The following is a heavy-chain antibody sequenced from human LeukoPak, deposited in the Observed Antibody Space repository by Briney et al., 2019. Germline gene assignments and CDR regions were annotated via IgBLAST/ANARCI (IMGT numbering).Heavy chain of an antibody. CDR1: GYTLTGYC. Sequence: LRRSVKVSCTASGYTLTGYCMHWVPQAPGQGLEWVGWITRNSGGTNSAQKSQGRSTMTRDRSISTAYMELSRLRSDDPAVYYCARESVDYYAEHPAHGPNWFDPWGQGILVTVSS. D-gene: IGHD3-10*01. J-gene: IGHJ5*02. CDR2: ITRNSGGT. V-gene: IGHV1-2*03. CDR3: ARESVDYYAEHPAHGPNWFDP.